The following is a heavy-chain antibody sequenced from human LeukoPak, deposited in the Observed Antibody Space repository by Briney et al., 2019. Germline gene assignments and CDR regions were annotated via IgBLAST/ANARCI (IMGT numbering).Heavy chain of an antibody. D-gene: IGHD1-26*01. CDR3: ARDYSGSYTH. Sequence: ASVKVSCKASGYSFTDYYIHWVRQTPGQGREWVGLIHPNSGDTFYAQKFRGRVTMTRDTSINTAYMELDRLTSDDTAVYYCARDYSGSYTHWAQGTLVTVSS. V-gene: IGHV1-2*06. CDR1: GYSFTDYY. CDR2: IHPNSGDT. J-gene: IGHJ4*02.